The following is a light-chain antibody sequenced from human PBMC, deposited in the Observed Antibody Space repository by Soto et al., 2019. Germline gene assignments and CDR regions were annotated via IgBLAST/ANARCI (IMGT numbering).Light chain of an antibody. CDR1: SSDIGSNNY. J-gene: IGLJ3*02. Sequence: QSALTQPASVSGSPGQSITISCTGTSSDIGSNNYVSWFQQHPGKAPTLIIYEVSNRPSGVSTHFSGSKSGNTASLTISGLLHEDEDEYYCSSYTTTPRLFGGGTKLTVL. V-gene: IGLV2-14*01. CDR3: SSYTTTPRL. CDR2: EVS.